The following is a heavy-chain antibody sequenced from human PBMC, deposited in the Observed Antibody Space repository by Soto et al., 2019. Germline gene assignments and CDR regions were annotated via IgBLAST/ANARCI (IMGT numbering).Heavy chain of an antibody. Sequence: ASVKVSCKASGYTVTGYYMHWVRQAPGQGLEWMGWINPNSGGTNYAQKFQGWVTMTRDTSISTAYMELSRLGSDDTAVYYCARGLVNWNYLYYFDYWGQGTLVTVSS. CDR1: GYTVTGYY. CDR2: INPNSGGT. V-gene: IGHV1-2*04. J-gene: IGHJ4*02. D-gene: IGHD1-7*01. CDR3: ARGLVNWNYLYYFDY.